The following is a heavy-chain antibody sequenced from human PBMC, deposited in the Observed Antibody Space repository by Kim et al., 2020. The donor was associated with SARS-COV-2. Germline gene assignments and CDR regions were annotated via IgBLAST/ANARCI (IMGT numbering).Heavy chain of an antibody. D-gene: IGHD3-10*01. V-gene: IGHV3-30*18. J-gene: IGHJ4*02. CDR1: GFTFRTYG. CDR3: AKDHYYYGSGTYSHFDY. CDR2: MSYDGSKK. Sequence: GGSLRHSCAASGFTFRTYGMHWVRQAPGKGLEWVAGMSYDGSKKYYADSVKGRFTISRDNSQNTLYLQMNSLTTEDTALYYCAKDHYYYGSGTYSHFDYWGQGTLVTVSS.